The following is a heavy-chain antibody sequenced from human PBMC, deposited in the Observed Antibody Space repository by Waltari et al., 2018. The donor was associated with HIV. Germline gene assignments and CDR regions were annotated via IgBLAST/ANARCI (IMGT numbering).Heavy chain of an antibody. CDR1: GGSFSGYY. CDR3: ARVDYDILTGNHWFDP. D-gene: IGHD3-9*01. V-gene: IGHV4-34*01. J-gene: IGHJ5*02. CDR2: INHSGST. Sequence: QVQLQQWGAGLLKPSETLSLTCAVYGGSFSGYYWSWIRQPPGKGLEWIGEINHSGSTNYNPSLKSRVTISVDTSKNQFSLKLSSVTAADTAVYYCARVDYDILTGNHWFDPWGQGTLVTVSS.